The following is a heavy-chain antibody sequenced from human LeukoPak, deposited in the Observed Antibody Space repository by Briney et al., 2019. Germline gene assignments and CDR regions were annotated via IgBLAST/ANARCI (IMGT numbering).Heavy chain of an antibody. CDR2: IYHSGST. J-gene: IGHJ4*02. CDR1: GGSISNNNW. CDR3: ARVGSSWPHYYFDS. V-gene: IGHV4-4*02. D-gene: IGHD6-13*01. Sequence: SETLSLTCAVSGGSISNNNWWIWIRQPPGKGLEWIGEIYHSGSTNYNPSLKSRVTISVDKSKNQFSLKVSSVTAADTAVYYCARVGSSWPHYYFDSWGRGTLVTVSS.